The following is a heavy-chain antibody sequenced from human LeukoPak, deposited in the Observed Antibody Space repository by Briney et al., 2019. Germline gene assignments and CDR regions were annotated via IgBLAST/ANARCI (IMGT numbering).Heavy chain of an antibody. D-gene: IGHD6-13*01. CDR2: ISSSSYI. Sequence: GGSLRLSCAASGFTFSSYSMNWVRQAPGKGLEWVSSISSSSYIYYADSVKGRFTISRDNAKNSLYLQMNSLRAKDTAVYYCARDSFDSSSWYGGANWFDPWGQGTLVTVSS. V-gene: IGHV3-21*01. CDR3: ARDSFDSSSWYGGANWFDP. CDR1: GFTFSSYS. J-gene: IGHJ5*02.